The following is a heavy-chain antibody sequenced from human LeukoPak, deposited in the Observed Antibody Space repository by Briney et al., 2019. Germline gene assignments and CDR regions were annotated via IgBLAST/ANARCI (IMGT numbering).Heavy chain of an antibody. V-gene: IGHV3-23*01. CDR2: VRGSDAGT. J-gene: IGHJ4*02. Sequence: PGGSLRLSCAASGFTFSSYAMNWVRQAPGKGLEWVSAVRGSDAGTYYADSVKGRFTISRDNSKNTLYLQMNSLRAEDTAVYYCAPKPVQLERDYRGQGTLVTVSS. CDR1: GFTFSSYA. CDR3: APKPVQLERDY. D-gene: IGHD1-1*01.